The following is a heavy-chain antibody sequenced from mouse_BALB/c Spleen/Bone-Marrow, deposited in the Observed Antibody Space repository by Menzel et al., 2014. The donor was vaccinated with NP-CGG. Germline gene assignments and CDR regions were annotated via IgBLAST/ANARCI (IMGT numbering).Heavy chain of an antibody. Sequence: QVQLQQSGPSLVQPSQSLSITCTVSGFSLTSYGVHWVRQSPGKGLEWLGVIWRGGSTDYNAAFMSRLSITKDNSKSQVFFKMNSLQAGDTAIYYCAKNGGNYRAMDYWGQGTSVTVSS. CDR3: AKNGGNYRAMDY. D-gene: IGHD2-1*01. CDR1: GFSLTSYG. J-gene: IGHJ4*01. CDR2: IWRGGST. V-gene: IGHV2-5-1*01.